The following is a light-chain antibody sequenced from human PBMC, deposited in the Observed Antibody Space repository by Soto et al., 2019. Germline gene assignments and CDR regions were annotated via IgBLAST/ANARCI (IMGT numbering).Light chain of an antibody. Sequence: EIVLTQSTGTLSLYPGARATLSCRASESVRCNYLAWYQQQPGQSPRLLIFGASSRATGIPERFTVSGSGTHFSLTISRLEHEDSAVYFCQHYGYTAVTFGHGIKLEIK. J-gene: IGKJ2*01. CDR3: QHYGYTAVT. CDR2: GAS. CDR1: ESVRCNY. V-gene: IGKV3-20*01.